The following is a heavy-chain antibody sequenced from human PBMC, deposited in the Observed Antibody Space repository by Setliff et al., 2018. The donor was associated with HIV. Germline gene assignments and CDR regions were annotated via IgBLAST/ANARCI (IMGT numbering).Heavy chain of an antibody. CDR2: ISPGDSDT. J-gene: IGHJ5*02. V-gene: IGHV5-51*01. CDR3: ARHFGISYRSPFDP. Sequence: GESLKISCKGSGYSFTSYWIGWVRQMPGKGLEWMGIISPGDSDTRYSPSFQGQVTISVDKSTSTAYLQWSSLKASDSAIYYCARHFGISYRSPFDPWGQGTLVTVSS. D-gene: IGHD3-3*01. CDR1: GYSFTSYW.